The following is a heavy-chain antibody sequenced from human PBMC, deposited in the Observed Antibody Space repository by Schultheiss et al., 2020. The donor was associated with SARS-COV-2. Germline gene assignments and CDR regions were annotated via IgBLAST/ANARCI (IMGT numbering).Heavy chain of an antibody. V-gene: IGHV3-30*04. CDR3: ASSSRFLETDYYYGMDV. CDR2: ISYDGSNK. D-gene: IGHD3-3*01. J-gene: IGHJ6*02. Sequence: SCAASGFTFGDYAMSWVRQAPGKGLEWVAVISYDGSNKYYADSVKGRFTISRDNSKNTLFLQMNSLRAEDTAVYYCASSSRFLETDYYYGMDVWGQGTTVTVSS. CDR1: GFTFGDYA.